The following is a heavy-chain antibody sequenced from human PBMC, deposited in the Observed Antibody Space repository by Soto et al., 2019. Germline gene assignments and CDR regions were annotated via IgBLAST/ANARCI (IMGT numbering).Heavy chain of an antibody. CDR2: IGTAGDT. V-gene: IGHV3-13*01. J-gene: IGHJ4*02. D-gene: IGHD7-27*01. Sequence: EVQLVESGGGLVQPGGSLRLSCAASGFTFSSYDMHWVRQATGKGLEWVSAIGTAGDTYYPGSVKGRFTISRENAKNSLYLQMNRLRAGDTAVYYCARALGFKDYFDYWGQGTLVTVSS. CDR1: GFTFSSYD. CDR3: ARALGFKDYFDY.